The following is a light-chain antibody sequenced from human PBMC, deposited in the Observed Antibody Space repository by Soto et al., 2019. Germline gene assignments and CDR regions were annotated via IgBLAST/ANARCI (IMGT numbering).Light chain of an antibody. CDR2: AAS. CDR1: QAIRNN. J-gene: IGKJ2*01. Sequence: AIQVTQSPSSLSASVGDRVTITSRASQAIRNNLGWYQHKPGKAHKLLIYAASLLKRGVPSRFSGSGSGTDFTLTISSLQPEDFATYYCLQEYTYPYTFGQGTKLEIK. CDR3: LQEYTYPYT. V-gene: IGKV1-6*01.